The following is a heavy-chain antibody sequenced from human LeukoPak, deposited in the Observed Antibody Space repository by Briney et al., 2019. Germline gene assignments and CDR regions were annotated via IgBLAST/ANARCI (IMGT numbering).Heavy chain of an antibody. D-gene: IGHD5-18*01. V-gene: IGHV4-34*01. CDR1: GGSFSGYY. J-gene: IGHJ4*02. CDR2: INHSGST. CDR3: ARVLTPGYSYGYDY. Sequence: PSETLSLTCAVYGGSFSGYYWSWIRQPPVKGLEWIGEINHSGSTNYNPSLKSRVTISVDTSKNQFSLKLSSVTAADTAVYYCARVLTPGYSYGYDYWGQGTLVTVSS.